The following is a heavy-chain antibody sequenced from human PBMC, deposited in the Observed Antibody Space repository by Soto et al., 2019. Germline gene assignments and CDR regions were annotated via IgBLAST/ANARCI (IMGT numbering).Heavy chain of an antibody. V-gene: IGHV4-4*07. Sequence: SETLSLPWTVFGGNLSSYYCSRIRKNTGKGLEWIGRIDTSGTTNYNPSLKSRVTMSVDASKNQFSLNLSSVTAADTAVYYCARGPRGYVYYHGMDVWGQGTTVTVSS. CDR1: GGNLSSYY. CDR2: IDTSGTT. J-gene: IGHJ6*02. CDR3: ARGPRGYVYYHGMDV. D-gene: IGHD3-10*01.